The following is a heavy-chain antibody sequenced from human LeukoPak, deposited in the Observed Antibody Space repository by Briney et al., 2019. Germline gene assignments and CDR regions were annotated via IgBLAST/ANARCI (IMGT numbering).Heavy chain of an antibody. D-gene: IGHD5-12*01. CDR2: INPNNGGT. CDR3: ARGGYSGYETIDY. CDR1: GYTFTGYY. J-gene: IGHJ4*02. V-gene: IGHV1-2*02. Sequence: ASVKVSCKASGYTFTGYYMHWVRQAPGQGLEWMGWINPNNGGTKYAHKFQGGVTMSTDTSISTAYIELSRLRSDDTAFYYCARGGYSGYETIDYWGQGTLVTVSS.